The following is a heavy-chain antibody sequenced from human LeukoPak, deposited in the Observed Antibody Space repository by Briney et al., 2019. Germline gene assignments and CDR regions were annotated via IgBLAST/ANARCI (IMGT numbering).Heavy chain of an antibody. CDR1: GGTFSNYA. CDR2: IITNSGTT. J-gene: IGHJ4*02. CDR3: ARPRTYYDFWRGYPPFDY. Sequence: SVNVSCTASGGTFSNYAINWMRQAPGQGLEWMGGIITNSGTTNYAQKYQGRVTITADESTTTFYMELSSLRSDDTAVYYCARPRTYYDFWRGYPPFDYWGQGTPVTVSS. V-gene: IGHV1-69*13. D-gene: IGHD3-3*01.